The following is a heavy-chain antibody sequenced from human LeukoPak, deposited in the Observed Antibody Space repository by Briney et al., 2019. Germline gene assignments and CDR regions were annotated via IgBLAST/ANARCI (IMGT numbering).Heavy chain of an antibody. CDR3: ARDSRYFDWLLSPYYYYYMDV. V-gene: IGHV3-48*03. Sequence: PGGSLRLSCAASGFTFSSYEMNWVRQAPGKGLEWVSYISSSGSTIYYADSVKGRFTISRDNAKNSLYLQMNSLRAEDTAVYYCARDSRYFDWLLSPYYYYYMDVWGKGTTVTISS. D-gene: IGHD3-9*01. J-gene: IGHJ6*03. CDR1: GFTFSSYE. CDR2: ISSSGSTI.